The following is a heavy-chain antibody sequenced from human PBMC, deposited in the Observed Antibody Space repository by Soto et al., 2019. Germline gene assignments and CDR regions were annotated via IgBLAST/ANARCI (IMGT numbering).Heavy chain of an antibody. J-gene: IGHJ5*02. D-gene: IGHD3-3*01. V-gene: IGHV3-53*01. CDR1: GFIVSDTY. CDR3: AKEGIGGIFGAGGFDP. Sequence: EVQLVESGGGVVQPGGSLRLSCAASGFIVSDTYMNWVRQAPGKGLEWVSVIYRGGETYYADSVKGRFTISRDNSTVYLQMNNLRAEDTAMYYCAKEGIGGIFGAGGFDPWGQGTPVTVSS. CDR2: IYRGGET.